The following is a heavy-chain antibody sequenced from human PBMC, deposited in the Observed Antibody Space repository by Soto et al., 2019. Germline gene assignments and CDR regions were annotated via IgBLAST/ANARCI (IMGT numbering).Heavy chain of an antibody. J-gene: IGHJ4*02. CDR1: GGSFSGYY. CDR3: ARGLFPMRGFSPLRY. V-gene: IGHV4-34*01. Sequence: QVQLQQWGAGLLKPSETLSLTCAVYGGSFSGYYWSWIRQPPGKGLEWIGEINHSGSTNYNPSLKSRVTIXXDXSXXQFSLKLSSVTAADTAVYYCARGLFPMRGFSPLRYWGQGTLVTVSS. D-gene: IGHD5-12*01. CDR2: INHSGST.